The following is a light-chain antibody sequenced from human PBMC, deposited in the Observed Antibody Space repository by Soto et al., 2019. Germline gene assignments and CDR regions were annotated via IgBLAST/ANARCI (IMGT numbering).Light chain of an antibody. J-gene: IGKJ5*01. CDR3: QQYNYWPPKIT. CDR2: GAS. Sequence: EIVMTPSPGTLSVSPGERATLSCRASQSVSSNLAWYQQKTGQAPRLLIYGASTRATGIPARFSGSGSGTEFTLTISSLQSEDFAVYYCQQYNYWPPKITFGQGTRLEI. V-gene: IGKV3-15*01. CDR1: QSVSSN.